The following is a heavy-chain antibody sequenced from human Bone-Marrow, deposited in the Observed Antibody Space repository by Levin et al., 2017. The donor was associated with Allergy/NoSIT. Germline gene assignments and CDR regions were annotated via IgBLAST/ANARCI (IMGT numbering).Heavy chain of an antibody. V-gene: IGHV3-21*01. CDR1: GFTFSSYS. CDR2: ISSSSSYI. J-gene: IGHJ6*02. CDR3: ARVGRWLQLTPEKDYYYYGMDV. D-gene: IGHD5-24*01. Sequence: LSLTCAASGFTFSSYSMNWVRQAPGKGLEWVSSISSSSSYIYYADSVKGRFTISRDNAKNSLYLQMNSLRAEDTAVYYCARVGRWLQLTPEKDYYYYGMDVWGQGTTVTVSS.